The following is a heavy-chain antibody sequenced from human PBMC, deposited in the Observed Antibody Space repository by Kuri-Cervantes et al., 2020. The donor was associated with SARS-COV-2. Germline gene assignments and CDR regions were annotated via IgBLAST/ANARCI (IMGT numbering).Heavy chain of an antibody. J-gene: IGHJ6*03. D-gene: IGHD6-13*01. Sequence: SETLSLTCTVSGGSISSYYWSWIRQPAGKGLEWIGRIYTSGSTNYNPSLKSRVTMSVDTSKNQFSLKLSSVTAADTAVYYCASSRRIAAAAHYYYYYMDVWGKGTTVTVSS. CDR3: ASSRRIAAAAHYYYYYMDV. CDR2: IYTSGST. V-gene: IGHV4-4*07. CDR1: GGSISSYY.